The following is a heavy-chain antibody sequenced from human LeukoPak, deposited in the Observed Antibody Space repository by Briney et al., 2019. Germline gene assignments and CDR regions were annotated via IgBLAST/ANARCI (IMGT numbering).Heavy chain of an antibody. D-gene: IGHD3-22*01. Sequence: GASVKVSCKASGYTYTSYDINWVRQATGQGLEWMGWMNPNSGNTGYAQKFQGRVTMTRNTSISTAYMELSSLRSEDTAVYYCARGRRDYYDSSGYYEADYWGQGTLVTVSS. J-gene: IGHJ4*02. CDR3: ARGRRDYYDSSGYYEADY. CDR1: GYTYTSYD. V-gene: IGHV1-8*01. CDR2: MNPNSGNT.